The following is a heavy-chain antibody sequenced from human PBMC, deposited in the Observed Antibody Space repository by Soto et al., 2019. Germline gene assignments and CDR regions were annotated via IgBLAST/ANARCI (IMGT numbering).Heavy chain of an antibody. V-gene: IGHV3-23*01. J-gene: IGHJ3*02. CDR1: GFTFSSYA. D-gene: IGHD5-12*01. CDR2: ISGSGGST. CDR3: AKGQGYDSWHDAFDS. Sequence: GGSLRLSCAASGFTFSSYAMSWVRQAPGKGLEWVSAISGSGGSTYYADSVKGRFTISRDNSKNTLYLQMNSLRAEDTAVYYCAKGQGYDSWHDAFDSWGQGTMVNVSS.